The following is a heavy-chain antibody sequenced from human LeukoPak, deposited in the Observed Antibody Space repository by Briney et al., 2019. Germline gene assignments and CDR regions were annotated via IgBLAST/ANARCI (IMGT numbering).Heavy chain of an antibody. Sequence: GESLKISCRGSGYSFTTYWIGWVRQMPGKGLEWMGIIYPGDSDTRYSPSFQGQVTMPADKSINTAYLQWSSLKASDTAMYYCARRQGCSSTSCPPDSWGQGTLVTVFS. D-gene: IGHD2-2*01. CDR2: IYPGDSDT. V-gene: IGHV5-51*01. CDR3: ARRQGCSSTSCPPDS. J-gene: IGHJ4*02. CDR1: GYSFTTYW.